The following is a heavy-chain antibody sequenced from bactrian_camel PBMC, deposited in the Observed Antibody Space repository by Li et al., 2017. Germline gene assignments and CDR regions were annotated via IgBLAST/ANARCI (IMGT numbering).Heavy chain of an antibody. Sequence: HVQLVESGGGSVQAGGSLTLSCAASNTASFNLMGWFRQAPGKEREGIAAIYRSGMSYYPDSVKGRFTISQDNAKNTLYLQMNSLKPEDTTTYYCAAEMGGLVGGNLRAALAALTDFGYWGQGTQVTVS. J-gene: IGHJ6*01. D-gene: IGHD7*01. V-gene: IGHV3S53*01. CDR1: NTASFNL. CDR2: IYRSGMS. CDR3: AAEMGGLVGGNLRAALAALTDFGY.